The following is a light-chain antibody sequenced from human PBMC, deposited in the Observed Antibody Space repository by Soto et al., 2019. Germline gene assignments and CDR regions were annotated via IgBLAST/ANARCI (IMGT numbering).Light chain of an antibody. CDR2: AAS. CDR3: QQNYSTLSIT. Sequence: DIQMTQSPSSLSASVGDRVTITCRASESIARHLNWYQQKPGKAPKLLIYAASSLQNGVPSRFRGGGSATDFTLTINNLQPEDFAAYYCQQNYSTLSITFGQGTRLQIE. J-gene: IGKJ5*01. V-gene: IGKV1-39*01. CDR1: ESIARH.